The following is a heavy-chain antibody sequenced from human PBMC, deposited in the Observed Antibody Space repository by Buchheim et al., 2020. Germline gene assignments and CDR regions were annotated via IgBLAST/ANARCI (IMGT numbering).Heavy chain of an antibody. CDR1: GFTFSSYS. D-gene: IGHD6-6*01. CDR2: ISSSSSYI. CDR3: ASFTLARPRTWDV. J-gene: IGHJ6*02. Sequence: EVQLVESGGGLVKPGGSLRLSCAASGFTFSSYSMNWVRQAPGKGLEWVASISSSSSYIYYAESVKGRFTISRDNAKNSLYLQMNSLRAEDTAVYYCASFTLARPRTWDVWGQGTT. V-gene: IGHV3-21*01.